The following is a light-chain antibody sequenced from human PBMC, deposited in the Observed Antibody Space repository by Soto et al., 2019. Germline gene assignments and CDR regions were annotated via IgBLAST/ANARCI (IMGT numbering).Light chain of an antibody. Sequence: DIQMTQSPSTLSASVGDRVSIACWASQSSSSLAWYQQKPGKAPKLLIYDASSLESGVPSRFSGSGSGTEFTLSINSLQPQDFATYYCQQYHRYSWTFGQGTKVEIK. CDR2: DAS. CDR1: QSSSS. J-gene: IGKJ1*01. CDR3: QQYHRYSWT. V-gene: IGKV1-5*01.